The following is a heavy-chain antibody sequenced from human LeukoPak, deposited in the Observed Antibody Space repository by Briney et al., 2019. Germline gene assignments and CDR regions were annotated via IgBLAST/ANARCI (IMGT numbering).Heavy chain of an antibody. J-gene: IGHJ6*02. CDR1: GFTVSSNY. CDR2: IYSGGST. V-gene: IGHV3-53*01. D-gene: IGHD3-16*01. CDR3: ARMGGGIMITFGGVIHGGAPHYGMDV. Sequence: GGSLRLSCAASGFTVSSNYMSWVRQAPGKGLEWVSVIYSGGSTYYADSVKGRFTISRDNSKNTLYLEMNSLRAEDTAVYYCARMGGGIMITFGGVIHGGAPHYGMDVWGQGTTVTVSS.